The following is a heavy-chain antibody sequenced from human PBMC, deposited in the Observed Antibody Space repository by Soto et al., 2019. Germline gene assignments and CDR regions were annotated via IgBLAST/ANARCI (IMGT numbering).Heavy chain of an antibody. Sequence: PSETLSLTCTVSGGSISSGGYYWSWIRQHPGKGLEWIGYIYYSGSTYYNPSLKSRVTISVDTSKNQFSLKLSSVTAADTAVYYCARCIAALRNWFDPWGQGTLVTVSS. CDR1: GGSISSGGYY. J-gene: IGHJ5*02. CDR2: IYYSGST. CDR3: ARCIAALRNWFDP. D-gene: IGHD6-13*01. V-gene: IGHV4-31*03.